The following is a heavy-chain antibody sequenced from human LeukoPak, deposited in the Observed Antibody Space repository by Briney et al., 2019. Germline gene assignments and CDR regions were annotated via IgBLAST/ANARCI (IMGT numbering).Heavy chain of an antibody. V-gene: IGHV1-69*05. D-gene: IGHD5-12*01. CDR1: GGTFSSYA. Sequence: ASVKVSCKASGGTFSSYAISWVRQAPGQGLEWMGGIIPIFGTANYAQKFQGRVTITTDESTSTAYMELSSLRSEDTAVYYCARTGYSGYETRTYYYYYMDVWGKGTTVTVSS. J-gene: IGHJ6*03. CDR2: IIPIFGTA. CDR3: ARTGYSGYETRTYYYYYMDV.